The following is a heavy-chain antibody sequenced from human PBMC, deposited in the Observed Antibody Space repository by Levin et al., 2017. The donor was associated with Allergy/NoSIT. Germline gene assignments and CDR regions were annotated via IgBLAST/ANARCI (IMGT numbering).Heavy chain of an antibody. V-gene: IGHV1-2*02. Sequence: GASVKVSCKTSGYTFSDYYMHWVRQAPGQGLEWMGWINPNSGGTKYVQTLQGRVTMTRDTSISTAYMELNRLRSDDTAVYYCVRESYCTSTSCYDFDYWGQGTLVTVSS. CDR1: GYTFSDYY. CDR2: INPNSGGT. CDR3: VRESYCTSTSCYDFDY. D-gene: IGHD2-2*01. J-gene: IGHJ4*02.